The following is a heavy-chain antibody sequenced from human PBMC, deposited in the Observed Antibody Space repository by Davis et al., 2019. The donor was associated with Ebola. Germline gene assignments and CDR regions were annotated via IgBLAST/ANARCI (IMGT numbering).Heavy chain of an antibody. J-gene: IGHJ4*02. Sequence: GESLKISCAASGLTFSDYWLTWVRQAPGKGLEWVGNINRDGSDSYYGDSVEGRFTVSRDNTNNSLFLQMNSLRAEDTAVYYCVPGTWIRGRGTLVTVSS. CDR2: INRDGSDS. CDR3: VPGTWI. V-gene: IGHV3-7*01. CDR1: GLTFSDYW. D-gene: IGHD5-12*01.